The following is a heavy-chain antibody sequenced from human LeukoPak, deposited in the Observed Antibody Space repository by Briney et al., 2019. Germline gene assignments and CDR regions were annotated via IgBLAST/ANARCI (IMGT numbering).Heavy chain of an antibody. CDR1: GFTFSSYG. V-gene: IGHV3-30*18. CDR2: ISYDGSNK. J-gene: IGHJ4*02. CDR3: AKDAGYSGYDGDY. Sequence: PGGSLRLSCAASGFTFSSYGMHWVRQAPGKGLEWVAVISYDGSNKYYADSVKGRFTISRDNSKNTLYLQMNSLRAEDTAVYYCAKDAGYSGYDGDYWGQGTLVTVSS. D-gene: IGHD5-12*01.